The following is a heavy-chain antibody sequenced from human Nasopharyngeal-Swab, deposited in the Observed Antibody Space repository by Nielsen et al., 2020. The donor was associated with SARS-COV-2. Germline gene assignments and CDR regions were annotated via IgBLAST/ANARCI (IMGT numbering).Heavy chain of an antibody. CDR2: ISSSGSTI. V-gene: IGHV3-48*03. CDR3: ARSSHQSEGYAFDY. D-gene: IGHD5-12*01. Sequence: GESLKISCAASGFTFSSYEMNWVRQAPGKGLEWVSYISSSGSTIYYADSVKGRFTISRDNAKNSLYLQMNSLRAEDTAVYYCARSSHQSEGYAFDYWGQGTRVTVSS. CDR1: GFTFSSYE. J-gene: IGHJ4*02.